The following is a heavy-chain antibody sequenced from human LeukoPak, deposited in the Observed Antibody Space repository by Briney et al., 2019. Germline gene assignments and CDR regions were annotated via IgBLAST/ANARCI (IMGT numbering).Heavy chain of an antibody. CDR2: ISSSSSYI. V-gene: IGHV3-21*01. J-gene: IGHJ4*02. D-gene: IGHD3-10*01. Sequence: GGSLRLSCAASGFTFSNYAMNWVRQAPGKGLEWVSSISSSSSYIYYADSVKGRFTISRDNAKNSLYLQMNSLRAEDTAVYYCGGGWVRGVMFGPTAIDFDYWGQGTLVTVSS. CDR3: GGGWVRGVMFGPTAIDFDY. CDR1: GFTFSNYA.